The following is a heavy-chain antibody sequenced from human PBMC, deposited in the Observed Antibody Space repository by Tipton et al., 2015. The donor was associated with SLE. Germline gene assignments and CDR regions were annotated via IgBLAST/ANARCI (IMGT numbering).Heavy chain of an antibody. V-gene: IGHV1-18*01. J-gene: IGHJ3*02. Sequence: QLVQSGPEVKKPGASVKVSCKASGYTFTSYGISWGRQAPGQGLEWMGWISAYNGNTNYAQKLQGRVTMTTDTSTSTAYMELRSLISDETAVYYCARDIAVAGEGACDIWGQGTMVTVSS. CDR2: ISAYNGNT. CDR3: ARDIAVAGEGACDI. CDR1: GYTFTSYG. D-gene: IGHD6-19*01.